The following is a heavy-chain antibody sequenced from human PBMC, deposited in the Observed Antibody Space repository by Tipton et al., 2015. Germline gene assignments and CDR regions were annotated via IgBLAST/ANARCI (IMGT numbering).Heavy chain of an antibody. D-gene: IGHD2-15*01. CDR1: AYSISSDYY. Sequence: TLSLTCAVSAYSISSDYYWGWIRQPPGKGLEWIGSISHSGNTYYNPSLKSRVTISRDTSKNQFSLKLTSVTAADTAVYYCARTGYCSGGSCYFDAFDIWGRGTMVTVSS. J-gene: IGHJ3*02. V-gene: IGHV4-38-2*01. CDR2: ISHSGNT. CDR3: ARTGYCSGGSCYFDAFDI.